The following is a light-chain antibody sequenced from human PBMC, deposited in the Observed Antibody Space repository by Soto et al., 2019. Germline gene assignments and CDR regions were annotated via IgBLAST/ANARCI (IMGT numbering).Light chain of an antibody. Sequence: EIVMTQSPATLSVSPGERATISCRASQSVSSNLAWYQQKPGQAPRLLIYGASTRATGIPARFSGSGSGTEFSLTVSSLQSEDFAVYYCQQYNSWPYTFGQGTKLEIK. V-gene: IGKV3-15*01. CDR2: GAS. CDR3: QQYNSWPYT. CDR1: QSVSSN. J-gene: IGKJ2*01.